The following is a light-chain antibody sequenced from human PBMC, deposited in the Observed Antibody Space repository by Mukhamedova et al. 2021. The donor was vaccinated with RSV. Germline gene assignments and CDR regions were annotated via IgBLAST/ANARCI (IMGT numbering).Light chain of an antibody. V-gene: IGKV3-15*01. CDR3: LQYFNWPPVT. CDR2: GAS. J-gene: IGKJ3*01. Sequence: QQKPGQAPRLLIYGASTRASGIPARFSGCGSGSEFTLTISSLQSVDFAVYYCLQYFNWPPVTFRPGTKVDIQ.